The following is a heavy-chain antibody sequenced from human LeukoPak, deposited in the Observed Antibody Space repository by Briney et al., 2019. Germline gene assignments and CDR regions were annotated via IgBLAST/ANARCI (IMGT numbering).Heavy chain of an antibody. CDR2: INHSGST. CDR3: ARGRWKMDIVVVPAARFDY. J-gene: IGHJ4*02. CDR1: GGSFSGYY. D-gene: IGHD2-2*03. V-gene: IGHV4-34*01. Sequence: SETLSLTCAVYGGSFSGYYWSWIRQPPGKGLEWIGEINHSGSTNYNPSPKSRVTISVDTSKNQFSLKLSSVTAADTAVYYCARGRWKMDIVVVPAARFDYWGQGTLVTVSS.